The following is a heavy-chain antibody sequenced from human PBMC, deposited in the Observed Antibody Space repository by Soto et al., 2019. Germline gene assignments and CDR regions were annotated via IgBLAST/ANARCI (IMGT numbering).Heavy chain of an antibody. D-gene: IGHD2-21*01. CDR1: GYTFTSYD. CDR2: MNPNSGNT. CDR3: AREVVRHGMDV. V-gene: IGHV1-8*01. Sequence: QVQLVQSGAEVKKPGASVKVSCKASGYTFTSYDINWVRPATGQGLEWMGSMNPNSGNTGYAQKFQGRVTMTRNTSISTADMELSSLRSEDTAVDYGAREVVRHGMDVWGQGTTVTVSS. J-gene: IGHJ6*02.